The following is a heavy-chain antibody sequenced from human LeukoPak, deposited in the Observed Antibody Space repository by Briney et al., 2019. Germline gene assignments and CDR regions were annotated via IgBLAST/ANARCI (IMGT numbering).Heavy chain of an antibody. CDR1: GFTFSSHE. J-gene: IGHJ4*02. Sequence: GGSLRLSCVASGFTFSSHEMNWVRQAPGKGLEWVSYISSSDSITYYADSVKGRFIISRDNAKNSLYLQMNSLRAEDTAVYYCASKYTSTWDGDYWGQGTLVTVFS. CDR3: ASKYTSTWDGDY. V-gene: IGHV3-48*03. D-gene: IGHD6-13*01. CDR2: ISSSDSIT.